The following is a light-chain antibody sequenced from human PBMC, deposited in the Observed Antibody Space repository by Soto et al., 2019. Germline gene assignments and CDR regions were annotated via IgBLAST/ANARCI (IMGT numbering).Light chain of an antibody. J-gene: IGKJ4*02. V-gene: IGKV1-12*01. Sequence: DIQMTQSPSSVSAYVGDSVTITCRASQDISRWLAWYQQKPGKAPRLLIYAASTLENGVPSRFSGSGSGKLFTLTITTLLPEDFATYYCPKADTFPLAFGGGTKLEI. CDR1: QDISRW. CDR3: PKADTFPLA. CDR2: AAS.